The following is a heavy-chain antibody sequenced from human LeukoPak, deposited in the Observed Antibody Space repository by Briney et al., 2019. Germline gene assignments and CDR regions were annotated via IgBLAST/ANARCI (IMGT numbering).Heavy chain of an antibody. V-gene: IGHV3-23*01. CDR1: GFTFSTYA. D-gene: IGHD5-24*01. J-gene: IGHJ4*02. CDR2: LSGSVDSR. CDR3: AMATDSYQFDY. Sequence: GGSLRLSCAASGFTFSTYAMSWVRQAPGKGLEWVSALSGSVDSRYYADSVKGRFTISRDNSNNTLCLQMNSLRAEDTAVYYCAMATDSYQFDYWGQGTLVTVSS.